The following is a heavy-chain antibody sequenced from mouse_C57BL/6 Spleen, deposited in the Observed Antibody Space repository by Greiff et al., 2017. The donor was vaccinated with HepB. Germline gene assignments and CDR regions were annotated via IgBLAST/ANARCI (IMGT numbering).Heavy chain of an antibody. CDR1: GYTFTDYY. CDR2: INPNNGGT. CDR3: ARKDYYGSSPNWYCDV. V-gene: IGHV1-26*01. D-gene: IGHD1-1*01. J-gene: IGHJ1*03. Sequence: EVQLQQSGPELVKPGASVKISCKASGYTFTDYYMNWVKQSHGKSLEWIGDINPNNGGTSYNQKFKGKATLTVDTSSSTAYMELRSLTSEDSAVYYCARKDYYGSSPNWYCDVWGTGTTVTVSS.